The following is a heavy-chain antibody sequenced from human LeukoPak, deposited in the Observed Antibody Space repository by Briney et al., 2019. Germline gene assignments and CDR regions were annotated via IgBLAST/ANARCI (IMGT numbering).Heavy chain of an antibody. CDR2: IYYSGST. CDR1: GGSISSYC. J-gene: IGHJ3*02. Sequence: SETLSLTCTVSGGSISSYCWSWIRQPPGKGLEWIGYIYYSGSTNYNPSLKSRVTISVDTSKNQFSLKLSSVTAADTAVYYCAREIMVRGVPDAFDIWGQGTMVTVSS. D-gene: IGHD3-10*01. CDR3: AREIMVRGVPDAFDI. V-gene: IGHV4-59*01.